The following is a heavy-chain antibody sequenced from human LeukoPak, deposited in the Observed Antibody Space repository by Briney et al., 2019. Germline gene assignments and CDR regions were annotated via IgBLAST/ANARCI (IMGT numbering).Heavy chain of an antibody. CDR1: GYTFTSYG. Sequence: ASVKVSCKASGYTFTSYGISWVRQAPGQGLEWMGWISAYNGNTNYAQKLQGRVTMTTDTSTGTAYMELRSLRSDDTAVYYCARDMWTVIYGMDVWGQGTTVTVSS. CDR3: ARDMWTVIYGMDV. CDR2: ISAYNGNT. D-gene: IGHD3-22*01. J-gene: IGHJ6*02. V-gene: IGHV1-18*01.